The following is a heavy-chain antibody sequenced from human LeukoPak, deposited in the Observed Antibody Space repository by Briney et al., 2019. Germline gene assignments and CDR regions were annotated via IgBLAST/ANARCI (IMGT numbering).Heavy chain of an antibody. V-gene: IGHV1-69*13. D-gene: IGHD2-21*01. J-gene: IGHJ5*02. CDR2: IIPIFGTA. CDR1: GGTFSSYA. CDR3: ARGGGIVVVITDTNWFDP. Sequence: SVKVSCKASGGTFSSYAISWVRQAPGQGLEWMGGIIPIFGTANYAQKFQGRVTITADESTSTAYMELSSLRSEDTAVYYCARGGGIVVVITDTNWFDPWGQGTLVTVST.